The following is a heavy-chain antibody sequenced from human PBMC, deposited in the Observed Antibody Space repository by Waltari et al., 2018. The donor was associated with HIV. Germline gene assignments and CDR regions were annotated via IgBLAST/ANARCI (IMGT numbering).Heavy chain of an antibody. Sequence: QVQLHQWGAGLLNASETLSLTCAVYGGSFSGYRWTWIRQPPGKGLEWVGEITDGGSTNSNPSLKSRVTLSADTSKRHFSLNLTSVTAADTAIYYCAREEVVRGYRFGNVVPVREHYFQYWCQGTLVTVSS. CDR2: ITDGGST. V-gene: IGHV4-34*01. D-gene: IGHD5-12*01. J-gene: IGHJ4*02. CDR3: AREEVVRGYRFGNVVPVREHYFQY. CDR1: GGSFSGYR.